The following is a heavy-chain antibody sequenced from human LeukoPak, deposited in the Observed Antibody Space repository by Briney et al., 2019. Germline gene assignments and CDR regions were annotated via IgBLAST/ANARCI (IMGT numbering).Heavy chain of an antibody. CDR1: GGSISSSY. CDR3: ARGAGKYYFHGMDV. CDR2: IYYSGST. J-gene: IGHJ6*02. Sequence: PSETLSLTCTVSGGSISSSYWSWIRQPPGKGLEWIGHIYYSGSTNYNPSLKSRVTLPVDTSKNQFSLKLISVTAADTAVYYCARGAGKYYFHGMDVWGQGTTVTVSS. V-gene: IGHV4-59*01.